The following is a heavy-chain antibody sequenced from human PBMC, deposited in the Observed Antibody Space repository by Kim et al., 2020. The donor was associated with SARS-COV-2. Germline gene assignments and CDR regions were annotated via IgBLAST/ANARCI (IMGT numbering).Heavy chain of an antibody. CDR2: IYYSGST. V-gene: IGHV4-39*01. CDR1: GGSVSSRDFY. Sequence: SETLSLTCTVSGGSVSSRDFYWGWVRQPPGKGLEWIGTIYYSGSTYYNPSLKSRVTISIDTSQNQFSLKLNSVTATDTAVYYCARPGGMGDMYYFDYWG. CDR3: ARPGGMGDMYYFDY. D-gene: IGHD6-13*01. J-gene: IGHJ4*01.